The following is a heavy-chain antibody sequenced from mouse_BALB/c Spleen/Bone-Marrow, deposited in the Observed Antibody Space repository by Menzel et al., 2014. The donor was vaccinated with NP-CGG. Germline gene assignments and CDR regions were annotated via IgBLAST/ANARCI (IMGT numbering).Heavy chain of an antibody. CDR1: GFDFSGYW. D-gene: IGHD1-1*01. Sequence: EVQRVESGGGLVQPGGSLKLSCPASGFDFSGYWMSWVRQAPGKGLEWIGEINPDSTTINYAPSRKDKFIISRDNAKNTLFLQMSKVRSEDTALYYCARLSYYGRFAYWGQGTLVTVSA. CDR3: ARLSYYGRFAY. V-gene: IGHV4-1*02. CDR2: INPDSTTI. J-gene: IGHJ3*01.